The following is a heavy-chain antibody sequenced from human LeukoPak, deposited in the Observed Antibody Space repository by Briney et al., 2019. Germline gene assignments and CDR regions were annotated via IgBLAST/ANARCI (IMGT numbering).Heavy chain of an antibody. CDR3: ARGRYCSSTSCYTSYYYYGMDV. CDR1: GFTFGSHG. Sequence: GRSLRLSCAASGFTFGSHGLHWVRQAPGKGLEWVAFISYDGSTKYYADSVKGRFTISRDNSENTLYLQMNSLKAADTAVYYCARGRYCSSTSCYTSYYYYGMDVWGQGTTVTVSS. CDR2: ISYDGSTK. V-gene: IGHV3-30*03. D-gene: IGHD2-2*02. J-gene: IGHJ6*02.